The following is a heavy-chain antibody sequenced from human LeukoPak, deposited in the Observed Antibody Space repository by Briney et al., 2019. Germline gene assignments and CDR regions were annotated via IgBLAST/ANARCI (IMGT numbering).Heavy chain of an antibody. Sequence: SETLSLTCTVSGGSITSYYWTWIRQSPGKGLEWIGYTSYSGSTNYNPSLKSRVTISVDTSKNQFSLKLSSVTAADTAVYYCARDRGPRGSGWSGIFDYWGQGTLVTVSS. CDR2: TSYSGST. V-gene: IGHV4-59*01. CDR3: ARDRGPRGSGWSGIFDY. J-gene: IGHJ4*02. D-gene: IGHD6-19*01. CDR1: GGSITSYY.